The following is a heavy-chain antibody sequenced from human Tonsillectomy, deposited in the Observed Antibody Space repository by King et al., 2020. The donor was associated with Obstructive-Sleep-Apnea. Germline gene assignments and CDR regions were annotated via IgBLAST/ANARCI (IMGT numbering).Heavy chain of an antibody. J-gene: IGHJ4*02. Sequence: GQLVQSGAEVKKPGASVKVSCEASGFTYTNYYVHWVRQAPGQGLEWMGIINLSGGGTDYAQKFQGRVAMTRDTSTSSVIMELTNLKSEDTALYFCARDRIVGLERRNSWGFDYWGQGTLVTVSS. CDR1: GFTYTNYY. D-gene: IGHD1-26*01. V-gene: IGHV1-46*01. CDR2: INLSGGGT. CDR3: ARDRIVGLERRNSWGFDY.